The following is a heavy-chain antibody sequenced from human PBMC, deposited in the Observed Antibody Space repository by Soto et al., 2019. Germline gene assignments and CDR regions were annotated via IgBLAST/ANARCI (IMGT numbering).Heavy chain of an antibody. CDR1: GGSISSSSYY. Sequence: QLQLQGSGPGLVKPSETLSLTCTVSGGSISSSSYYWGWIRQPPGKGLEWIGSIYYSGSTYYNPSLKSRVTISGDTSKNQFSLKLSSVTAADTAVYYCARSVTGPPPGFYYFDYWVQGTLVTVSS. J-gene: IGHJ4*02. CDR2: IYYSGST. CDR3: ARSVTGPPPGFYYFDY. D-gene: IGHD7-27*01. V-gene: IGHV4-39*01.